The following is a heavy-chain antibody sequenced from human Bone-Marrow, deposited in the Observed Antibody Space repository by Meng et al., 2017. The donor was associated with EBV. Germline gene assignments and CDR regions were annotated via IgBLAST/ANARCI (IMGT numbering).Heavy chain of an antibody. CDR1: GFTFSSYW. J-gene: IGHJ5*02. CDR3: ARGGPYSSGWRNWFDP. CDR2: INSDGSST. Sequence: EVQLVESGGGLVRPGXSLRLSWSGSGFTFSSYWMHWVRQAPGKGLVWVSRINSDGSSTSYADSVKGRFTISRDNAKNTLYLQMNSLRAEDTAVYYCARGGPYSSGWRNWFDPWGQGTLVTVSS. V-gene: IGHV3-74*02. D-gene: IGHD6-19*01.